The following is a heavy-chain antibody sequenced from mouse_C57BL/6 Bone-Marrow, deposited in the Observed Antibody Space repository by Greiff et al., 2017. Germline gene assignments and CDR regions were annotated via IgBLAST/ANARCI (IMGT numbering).Heavy chain of an antibody. CDR2: INPYNGGT. J-gene: IGHJ1*03. CDR1: GYTFTDYY. D-gene: IGHD1-1*01. CDR3: ARNRYYYGSSGRYWYFDV. V-gene: IGHV1-19*01. Sequence: EVQLQQSGPVLVKPGASVKMSCKASGYTFTDYYMNWVKQSHGKSLEWIGVINPYNGGTSYNQKFKGKATLTVDKSSSTAYMELNSLTSEDSAVYYCARNRYYYGSSGRYWYFDVWGTGTTVTVSS.